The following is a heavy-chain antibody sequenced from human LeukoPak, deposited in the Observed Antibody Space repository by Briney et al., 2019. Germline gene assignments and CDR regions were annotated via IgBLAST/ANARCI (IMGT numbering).Heavy chain of an antibody. Sequence: GGSLRLSCAASGFTFSSYAMSWVRQAPGKGLEWVSAISGSDAGTYSADSVQGRFTISRDNSRNTLYLQMNSLRAEDTAVYYCTGIGPHYWGQGTLVTVSS. D-gene: IGHD1-26*01. CDR1: GFTFSSYA. J-gene: IGHJ4*02. V-gene: IGHV3-23*01. CDR2: ISGSDAGT. CDR3: TGIGPHY.